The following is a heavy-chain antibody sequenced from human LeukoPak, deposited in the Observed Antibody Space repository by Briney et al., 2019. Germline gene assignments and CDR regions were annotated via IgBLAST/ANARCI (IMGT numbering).Heavy chain of an antibody. CDR1: GFTFDDYA. CDR2: IYHSGST. J-gene: IGHJ3*02. V-gene: IGHV4-30-2*01. D-gene: IGHD6-13*01. CDR3: ARAGLYSSSWGFDI. Sequence: LRLSCAASGFTFDDYAMHWVRQAPGKGLEWIGYIYHSGSTYYNPSLKSRVTISVDRSKNQFSLKLSSVTAADTAVYYCARAGLYSSSWGFDIWGQGTMVTVSS.